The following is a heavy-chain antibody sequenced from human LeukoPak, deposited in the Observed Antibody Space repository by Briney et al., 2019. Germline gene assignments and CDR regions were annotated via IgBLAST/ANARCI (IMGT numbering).Heavy chain of an antibody. CDR1: GFTFNSYE. Sequence: PGGSLRLSCAASGFTFNSYEMNWVRQAPGKGLESVSYISNSGSTIYYADSLKGRFIISRDNAKNSLYLQMNSLRAEDTAVYYCASGYCSGTSCYRGSLDYWGQGTLVTVSS. CDR2: ISNSGSTI. J-gene: IGHJ4*02. CDR3: ASGYCSGTSCYRGSLDY. D-gene: IGHD2-2*03. V-gene: IGHV3-48*03.